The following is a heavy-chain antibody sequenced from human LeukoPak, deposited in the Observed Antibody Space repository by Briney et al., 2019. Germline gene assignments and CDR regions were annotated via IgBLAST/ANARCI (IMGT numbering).Heavy chain of an antibody. CDR3: ARHPPLWFGALLELWFDP. D-gene: IGHD3-10*01. CDR2: IDPSDSYT. CDR1: GYSFTSYW. Sequence: GESLKISCKGSGYSFTSYWISWVRQMPGKGLEWMGRIDPSDSYTNYSPSFQGHVTISADKSISTAYLQWSSLKASDTAMYYCARHPPLWFGALLELWFDPWGQGTLVTVSS. J-gene: IGHJ5*02. V-gene: IGHV5-10-1*01.